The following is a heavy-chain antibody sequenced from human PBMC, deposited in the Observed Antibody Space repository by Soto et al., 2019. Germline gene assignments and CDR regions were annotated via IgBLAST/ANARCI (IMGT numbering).Heavy chain of an antibody. V-gene: IGHV3-21*01. J-gene: IGHJ4*02. CDR1: GFTFSSYS. CDR3: ARDLIPRGPSLTTRADYYFDY. D-gene: IGHD2-2*02. CDR2: ISSSSSYI. Sequence: VGSLRLSCAASGFTFSSYSMNWVRQAPGKGLEWVSSISSSSSYIYYADSVKGPFTISRDNAKNSLYLQMNSLRAEDTAVYYCARDLIPRGPSLTTRADYYFDYWGQGTLVTVSS.